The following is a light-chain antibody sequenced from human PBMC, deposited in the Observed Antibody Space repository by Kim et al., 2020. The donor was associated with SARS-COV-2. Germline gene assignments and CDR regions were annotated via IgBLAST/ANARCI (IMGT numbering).Light chain of an antibody. J-gene: IGLJ2*01. CDR3: SSYAGSNNLV. Sequence: QSALTQPPSASGSPGQSVTISCTGTSSDIGGYNYVSWYQRHPGKAPKLMIYEVSKRPSGVPDRFSDSKSGNTASLTVSGLQAEDEADYYCSSYAGSNNLVFGGGTQLTVL. CDR2: EVS. CDR1: SSDIGGYNY. V-gene: IGLV2-8*01.